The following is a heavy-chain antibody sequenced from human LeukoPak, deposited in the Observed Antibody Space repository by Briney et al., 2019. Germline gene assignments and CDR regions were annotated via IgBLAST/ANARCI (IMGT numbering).Heavy chain of an antibody. CDR3: ARIPGNDYGDYFDY. D-gene: IGHD4-17*01. V-gene: IGHV4-59*08. CDR1: GGSFSGYY. CDR2: IYYSGST. Sequence: SETLSLTCAVYGGSFSGYYWSWIRQPPGKGLEWIGYIYYSGSTNYNPSLKSRVTISVDTSKNQFSLKLSSVTAADTAVYYCARIPGNDYGDYFDYWGQGTLVTVSS. J-gene: IGHJ4*02.